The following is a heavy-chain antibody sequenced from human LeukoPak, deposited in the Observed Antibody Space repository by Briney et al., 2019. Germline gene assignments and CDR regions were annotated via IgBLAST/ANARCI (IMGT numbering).Heavy chain of an antibody. CDR3: VKDGGYSYGWGNLDY. J-gene: IGHJ4*02. Sequence: GGSLRLSCSASGFTFSSYAMHWVRQAPGKGLEYVSAISSNGGSTYYADSVKGRFTISRDNSKNTLYLQMSSLRAEDTAVYYCVKDGGYSYGWGNLDYWDQGTLVTVSS. CDR1: GFTFSSYA. V-gene: IGHV3-64D*06. D-gene: IGHD5-18*01. CDR2: ISSNGGST.